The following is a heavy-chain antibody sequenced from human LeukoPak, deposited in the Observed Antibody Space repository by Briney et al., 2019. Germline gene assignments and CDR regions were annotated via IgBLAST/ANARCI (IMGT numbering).Heavy chain of an antibody. D-gene: IGHD3-22*01. CDR1: GFTFGIYA. Sequence: GGSLRLSCAASGFTFGIYAMSWVRQSPVKGLEWVSTITRSAETTCYADSVKGRFSIFRDNSKNTLDLQTNSLTAEDTAVYYCAKSPDYNDGSGYPEAFDIWGQGTMVIVSS. CDR3: AKSPDYNDGSGYPEAFDI. CDR2: ITRSAETT. J-gene: IGHJ3*02. V-gene: IGHV3-23*01.